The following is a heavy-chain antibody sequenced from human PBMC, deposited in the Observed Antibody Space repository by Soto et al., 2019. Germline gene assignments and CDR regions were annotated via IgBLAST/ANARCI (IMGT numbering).Heavy chain of an antibody. CDR1: GYTFINYH. CDR2: INTYNGMT. CDR3: AKSPRGEMATD. Sequence: QVQLVQSGGEAKKPGASVTVSCKASGYTFINYHITWVRQAPGQGLEWMAWINTYNGMTDYAQRFQGRVTMTRDTSTITAYMELRNLGSDDTAVYFCAKSPRGEMATDWGQGTLVTVSS. J-gene: IGHJ4*02. D-gene: IGHD5-12*01. V-gene: IGHV1-18*01.